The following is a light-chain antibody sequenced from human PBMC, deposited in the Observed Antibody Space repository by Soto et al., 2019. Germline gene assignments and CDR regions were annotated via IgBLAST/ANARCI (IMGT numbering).Light chain of an antibody. J-gene: IGLJ1*01. CDR2: GNS. Sequence: LTQPPSASGTPGQRVTISCSGSSSNIGSNYVYWYQQLPGTAPKLLIYGNSNRPSGVPDRFSGSKSGTSASLAITGLQAEDEADYYCQSYDSSLSGSGVFGTGTKLTVL. CDR1: SSNIGSNY. CDR3: QSYDSSLSGSGV. V-gene: IGLV1-40*01.